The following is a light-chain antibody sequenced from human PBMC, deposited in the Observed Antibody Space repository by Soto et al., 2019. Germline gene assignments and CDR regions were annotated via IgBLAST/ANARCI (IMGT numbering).Light chain of an antibody. Sequence: QSAPTQPASVSGSPGQSITFSCTGTSNDIGGYNYVSWYQQHPGKAPKLMIFDVSNRPSGVSYRFSGSKSGNTASLTISGLQAEDEADDYCSSYTSSSTLLFGGGTKLTVL. J-gene: IGLJ2*01. CDR3: SSYTSSSTLL. V-gene: IGLV2-14*01. CDR2: DVS. CDR1: SNDIGGYNY.